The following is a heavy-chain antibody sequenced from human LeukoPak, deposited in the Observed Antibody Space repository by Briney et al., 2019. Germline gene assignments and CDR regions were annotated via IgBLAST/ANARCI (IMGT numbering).Heavy chain of an antibody. D-gene: IGHD5/OR15-5a*01. CDR2: ISGSGGST. V-gene: IGHV3-23*01. CDR1: GFTFSSYA. Sequence: GGSLRLSCAASGFTFSSYAMSWVRQAPGKGLEWVSAISGSGGSTYYADSVKGRFTISRDNSKNTLYLQMNSLRAEDTAVYYCAKDAVKVSTIRRVPHYMDVWGKGTTVTISS. CDR3: AKDAVKVSTIRRVPHYMDV. J-gene: IGHJ6*03.